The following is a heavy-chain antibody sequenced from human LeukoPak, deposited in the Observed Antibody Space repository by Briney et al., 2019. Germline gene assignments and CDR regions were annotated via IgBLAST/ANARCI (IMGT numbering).Heavy chain of an antibody. Sequence: GGSLRLSCAASGFTFSSTAITCVRQTPGKGLEWISNTSPSGNTYYADSVKGRFTISIDNSKNMFYLKMNSLRAEDTAVYYCAKGRISEDGLDFWGQGTLVTVSS. D-gene: IGHD6-13*01. CDR3: AKGRISEDGLDF. CDR2: TSPSGNT. CDR1: GFTFSSTA. J-gene: IGHJ4*02. V-gene: IGHV3-23*01.